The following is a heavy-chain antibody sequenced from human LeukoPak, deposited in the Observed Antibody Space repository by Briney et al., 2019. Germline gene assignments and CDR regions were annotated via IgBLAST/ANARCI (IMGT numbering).Heavy chain of an antibody. CDR2: INPNSGGT. D-gene: IGHD2-21*02. CDR3: AREGSYCVGGDCYSFDF. CDR1: GYTFTGYY. J-gene: IGHJ4*02. Sequence: GASVKVSCKASGYTFTGYYMHWVRQAPGQGLEWMGWINPNSGGTNYAQKFQGRVTMTRDTSINTAYMDLSSLRPDDTAVYYCAREGSYCVGGDCYSFDFWGQGTLITVSS. V-gene: IGHV1-2*02.